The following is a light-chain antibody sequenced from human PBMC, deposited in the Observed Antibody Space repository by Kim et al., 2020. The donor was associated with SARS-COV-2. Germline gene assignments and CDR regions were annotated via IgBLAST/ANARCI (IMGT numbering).Light chain of an antibody. CDR2: GAS. CDR1: QDIRSD. V-gene: IGKV1-6*01. J-gene: IGKJ4*01. CDR3: LQDYDYPRT. Sequence: AIQMTQSPSSLSASVGGRVIITCRASQDIRSDLAWYQQKPGRAPKLLIYGASYLQTGVPSRFSGSGSGTDFTLTISSLQPEDFATYYCLQDYDYPRTFGGGTRVEIK.